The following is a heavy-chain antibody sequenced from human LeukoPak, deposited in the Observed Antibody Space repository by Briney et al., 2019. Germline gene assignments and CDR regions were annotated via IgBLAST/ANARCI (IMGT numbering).Heavy chain of an antibody. J-gene: IGHJ4*02. V-gene: IGHV3-30*03. D-gene: IGHD2-15*01. Sequence: GGSLRLSCTASGFTFRNYGLHWVRQAPGKGLEWVAVISNDGSNRYYTESVKGRFTISRDNSKNTLYLQMNSLRAEDTAVYYCARDLDIVVVVAGLDYWGQGTLVTVSS. CDR3: ARDLDIVVVVAGLDY. CDR2: ISNDGSNR. CDR1: GFTFRNYG.